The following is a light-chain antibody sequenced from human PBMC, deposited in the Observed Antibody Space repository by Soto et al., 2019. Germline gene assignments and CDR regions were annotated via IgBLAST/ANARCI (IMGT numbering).Light chain of an antibody. V-gene: IGKV3-15*01. Sequence: EKVMTQSPDTLSVSPGERATLSCRASQSVSTSLAWYQQKPGQAPRLLIFDASTRATGIPARFSGSGSGTEFTLTIGSLQSEHFAIYYCQQYSNWPPVITFGQGTRLEMK. CDR1: QSVSTS. J-gene: IGKJ5*01. CDR2: DAS. CDR3: QQYSNWPPVIT.